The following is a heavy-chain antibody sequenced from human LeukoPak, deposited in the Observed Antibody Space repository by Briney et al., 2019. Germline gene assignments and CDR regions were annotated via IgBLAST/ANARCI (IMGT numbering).Heavy chain of an antibody. Sequence: SQTLSLTCTVSGGSISSGDYYWSWIRQPPGKGLEWIGYIYYSGSTYYNPSLKSRVTISVDTSKNQFSLKLSSVTAADTAVYYCATILFPDYGGNSVDYWGQGTLVTVSS. CDR3: ATILFPDYGGNSVDY. CDR1: GGSISSGDYY. D-gene: IGHD4-23*01. J-gene: IGHJ4*02. CDR2: IYYSGST. V-gene: IGHV4-30-4*08.